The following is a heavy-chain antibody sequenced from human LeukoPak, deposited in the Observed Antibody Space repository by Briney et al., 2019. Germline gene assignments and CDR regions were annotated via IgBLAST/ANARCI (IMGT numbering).Heavy chain of an antibody. J-gene: IGHJ4*02. CDR1: GFTFSDYS. CDR2: IGISSGNT. CDR3: ARDYRYGFDN. V-gene: IGHV3-48*01. Sequence: PGGSLRLSCAASGFTFSDYSMNWVRQAPGKGLGWISYIGISSGNTKYADSVKGRFTISGDKAKNSLYLQMNSLRVEDTAVYYCARDYRYGFDNWGQGTLVTVSS. D-gene: IGHD1-1*01.